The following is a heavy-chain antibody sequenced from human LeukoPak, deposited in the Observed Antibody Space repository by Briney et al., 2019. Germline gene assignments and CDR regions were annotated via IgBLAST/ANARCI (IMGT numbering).Heavy chain of an antibody. D-gene: IGHD3-22*01. Sequence: PGGSLRLSCAASGFTFSNFAMRWVRQAPGKGLEWVSVISGSGGSTYYADSVKGRFTISRDNSKNTLYLQMNSLRAEDTAVYYCAKWGYYYDRSGYSDTVDYWGQGTLVTVSS. CDR3: AKWGYYYDRSGYSDTVDY. J-gene: IGHJ4*02. CDR2: ISGSGGST. V-gene: IGHV3-23*01. CDR1: GFTFSNFA.